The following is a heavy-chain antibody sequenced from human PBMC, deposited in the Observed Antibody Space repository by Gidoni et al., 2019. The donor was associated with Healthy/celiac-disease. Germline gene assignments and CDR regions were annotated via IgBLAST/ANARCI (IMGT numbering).Heavy chain of an antibody. CDR2: IDTSDSYT. V-gene: IGHV5-10-1*01. D-gene: IGHD3-22*01. J-gene: IGHJ3*02. CDR1: GYIFTSYW. Sequence: EVQLGQSGSEVQKHWESRRISCKGSGYIFTSYWISWVSPMPGKGLEWMGRIDTSDSYTNYSPSFKGHVTISAEKSISTAYLQWSSLKASDTAMYYCARSPGGYYDSSGARDAFDIWGQGTMVTVSS. CDR3: ARSPGGYYDSSGARDAFDI.